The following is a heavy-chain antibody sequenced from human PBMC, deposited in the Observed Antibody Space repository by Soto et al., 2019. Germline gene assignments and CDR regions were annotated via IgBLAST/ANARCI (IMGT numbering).Heavy chain of an antibody. CDR2: ISGSGGST. D-gene: IGHD2-2*01. CDR3: AKDPGTYCSSTSCYEGYFDY. V-gene: IGHV3-23*01. Sequence: GGSLRLSCAASGFTFSSYAMSWVRQAPGKGLEWVSAISGSGGSTYYADSVKGRFTISRDNSKNTLYLQMNSLRAEDTAVYYCAKDPGTYCSSTSCYEGYFDYWGQGTLVTVSS. CDR1: GFTFSSYA. J-gene: IGHJ4*02.